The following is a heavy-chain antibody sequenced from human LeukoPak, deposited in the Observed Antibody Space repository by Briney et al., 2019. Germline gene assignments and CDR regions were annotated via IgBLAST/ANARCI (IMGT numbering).Heavy chain of an antibody. J-gene: IGHJ6*02. CDR2: TSYSGNT. Sequence: SETLSLTCIVSGGSIGNYYWNWIRQPPGKGLEWIGYTSYSGNTIYNPSLKSRVTISIDPFKNQLSLKVTSVTAADTAVYYCARDHGYSGMNVWGQGTTVTVSS. CDR3: ARDHGYSGMNV. CDR1: GGSIGNYY. V-gene: IGHV4-59*01.